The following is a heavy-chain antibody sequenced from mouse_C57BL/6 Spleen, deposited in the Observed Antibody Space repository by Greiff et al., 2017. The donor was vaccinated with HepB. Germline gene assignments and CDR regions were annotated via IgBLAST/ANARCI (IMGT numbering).Heavy chain of an antibody. V-gene: IGHV5-9-1*02. CDR2: ISSGGDYI. CDR1: GFTFSSYA. Sequence: DVKLVESGAGLVKPGGSLKLSCAASGFTFSSYAMSWVRQTPEKRLEWVAYISSGGDYIYYADTVKGRFTISRDNARNTLYLQMSSLKSEDTAMYYCTRGGGNSFDYWGQGTTLTVSS. J-gene: IGHJ2*01. CDR3: TRGGGNSFDY.